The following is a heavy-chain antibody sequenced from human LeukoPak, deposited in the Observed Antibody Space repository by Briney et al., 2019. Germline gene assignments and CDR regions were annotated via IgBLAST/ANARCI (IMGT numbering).Heavy chain of an antibody. CDR3: AREGIRGGFGDPGGFDY. CDR1: GGSISSGSYY. Sequence: PSETLSLTCTVSGGSISSGSYYWSWIRQPAGKGLEWIGRIYTSGSTNYNPSLKSRVTISVDTSKNQFSLKLSSVTAADTAVYYCAREGIRGGFGDPGGFDYWGQGTLVTVSS. V-gene: IGHV4-61*02. J-gene: IGHJ4*02. CDR2: IYTSGST. D-gene: IGHD3-10*01.